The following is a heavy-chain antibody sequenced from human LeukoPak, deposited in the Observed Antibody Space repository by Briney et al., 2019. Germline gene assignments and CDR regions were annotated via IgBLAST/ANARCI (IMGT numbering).Heavy chain of an antibody. CDR3: ARGGTMTTVPL. CDR2: MFYSGSSGST. Sequence: ASETLSLTCTVSGGSFSSYYWSWIRQPPGKGLEWIGYMFYSGSSGSTNYNPSLTSRVTISVDTSKNQFSLKLSSVTAADTAVYYCARGGTMTTVPLWGQGTLVTVSS. V-gene: IGHV4-59*08. J-gene: IGHJ4*02. D-gene: IGHD4-17*01. CDR1: GGSFSSYY.